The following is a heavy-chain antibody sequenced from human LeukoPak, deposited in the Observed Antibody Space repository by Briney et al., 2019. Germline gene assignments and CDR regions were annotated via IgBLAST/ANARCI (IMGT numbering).Heavy chain of an antibody. D-gene: IGHD3-22*01. Sequence: ASVKVSCKASGYTFTGYYMNWVRQAPGQGLEWMGWINPNSGGTNFAQKFQGRVTMTRDTSISTAYMELGRLRSDDTAVYYCARGRWIDSSGFRSLIDYWGQGTLVTVSS. V-gene: IGHV1-2*02. CDR3: ARGRWIDSSGFRSLIDY. J-gene: IGHJ4*02. CDR2: INPNSGGT. CDR1: GYTFTGYY.